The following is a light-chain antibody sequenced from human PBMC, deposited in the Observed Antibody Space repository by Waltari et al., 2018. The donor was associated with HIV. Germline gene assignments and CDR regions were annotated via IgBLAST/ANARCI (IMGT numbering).Light chain of an antibody. J-gene: IGKJ1*01. V-gene: IGKV1-39*01. CDR2: AVS. Sequence: DILMTQSPSPLSASVGGGVTITCRASQNINNYLNWYQQRPGKAPKLLIYAVSRLESGVPSRFSGSGSGTDFTLTISNLQPEDFATYYCQQSYSTPPWTFGQGSRVEI. CDR1: QNINNY. CDR3: QQSYSTPPWT.